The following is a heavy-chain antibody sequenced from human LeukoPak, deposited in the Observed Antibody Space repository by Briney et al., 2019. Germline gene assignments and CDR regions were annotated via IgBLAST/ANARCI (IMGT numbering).Heavy chain of an antibody. CDR3: ARGPPDYDILTGYYYYGMDV. V-gene: IGHV3-33*01. D-gene: IGHD3-9*01. J-gene: IGHJ6*02. CDR1: GFTFSSYG. CDR2: IWYDGSNK. Sequence: GRSLRLSCAASGFTFSSYGMHWVRQAPGKGLEWVAVIWYDGSNKYYADSVKGRFTISRDNSKNTLYLQMNSLRAEDTAVYYCARGPPDYDILTGYYYYGMDVWGQGTTVTVSS.